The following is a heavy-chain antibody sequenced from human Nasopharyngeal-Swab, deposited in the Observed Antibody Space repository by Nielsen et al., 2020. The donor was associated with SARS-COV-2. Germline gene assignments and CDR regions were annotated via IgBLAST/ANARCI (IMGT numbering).Heavy chain of an antibody. CDR3: ARPLWSYADQFDS. J-gene: IGHJ4*02. Sequence: GGSLRLSCTGSGSSFPSYWIGWVPQIPGKGLEWMGMIYPVDSDTRYSPSFQGHVTISADKSISTAYLQWSSLKATDTAVYYCARPLWSYADQFDSWGPGPLFPVSS. V-gene: IGHV5-51*01. CDR2: IYPVDSDT. CDR1: GSSFPSYW. D-gene: IGHD1-26*01.